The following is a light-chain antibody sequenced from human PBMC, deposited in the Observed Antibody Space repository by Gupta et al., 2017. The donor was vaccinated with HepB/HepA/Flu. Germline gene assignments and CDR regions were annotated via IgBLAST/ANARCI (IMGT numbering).Light chain of an antibody. V-gene: IGKV4-1*01. CDR1: QSVLNRSNNKNY. J-gene: IGKJ1*01. Sequence: DIVMTQSPESLAVSVGERATINCKSSQSVLNRSNNKNYLAWYQQKPGQPPKLLIYWASTRGSGVPVRFSGSGSGTDFTLTISSLQAEDVAVYYCQQEDTTLWTFGQGTKVEIK. CDR3: QQEDTTLWT. CDR2: WAS.